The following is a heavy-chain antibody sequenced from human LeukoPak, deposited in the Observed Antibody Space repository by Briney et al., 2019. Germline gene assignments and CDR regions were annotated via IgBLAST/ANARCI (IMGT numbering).Heavy chain of an antibody. Sequence: GAPVKVSCKASGYTFTSYGISWVRQAPGQGLEWMGWISAYNGNTNYAQKLQGRVTMTTDTSTSTAYMELRSLRSDDTAVYYCARDLISKIWFGESCFDYWGQGTLVTVSS. CDR2: ISAYNGNT. CDR3: ARDLISKIWFGESCFDY. D-gene: IGHD3-10*01. J-gene: IGHJ4*02. V-gene: IGHV1-18*04. CDR1: GYTFTSYG.